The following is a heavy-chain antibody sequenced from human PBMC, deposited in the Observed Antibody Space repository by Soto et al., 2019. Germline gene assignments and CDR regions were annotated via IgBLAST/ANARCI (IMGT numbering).Heavy chain of an antibody. CDR1: GFTFSSYS. Sequence: ILSCAASGFTFSSYSMNWVRQAPGKGLEWVSSISSSSSYIYYADSVKGRFTISRDNAKNSLYLQMNSLRAEDTAVYYCARHRSHYYGMDVWGQGTTVTVSS. V-gene: IGHV3-21*01. J-gene: IGHJ6*02. CDR2: ISSSSSYI. CDR3: ARHRSHYYGMDV.